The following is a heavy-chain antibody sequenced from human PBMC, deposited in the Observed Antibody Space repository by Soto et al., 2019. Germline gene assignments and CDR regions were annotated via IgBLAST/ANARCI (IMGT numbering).Heavy chain of an antibody. CDR2: IYYSGST. D-gene: IGHD3-3*01. CDR3: ARVPPWGVVHYYYYYMDV. J-gene: IGHJ6*03. CDR1: GGSISSGGYY. V-gene: IGHV4-31*03. Sequence: PSETLSLTCTVSGGSISSGGYYWSWIRQHPGKGLEWIGYIYYSGSTYYNPSLKSRVTISVDTSKNQFSLKLSSVTAADTAVYYCARVPPWGVVHYYYYYMDVWGKGTTVTVSS.